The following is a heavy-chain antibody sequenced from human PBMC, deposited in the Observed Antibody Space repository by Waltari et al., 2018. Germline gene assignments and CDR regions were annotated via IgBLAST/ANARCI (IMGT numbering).Heavy chain of an antibody. D-gene: IGHD6-25*01. J-gene: IGHJ4*02. CDR2: INHSGST. CDR3: ASSSGNYDY. CDR1: GGSFSGYY. V-gene: IGHV4-34*01. Sequence: QVQLQQWGAGLLKPSETLSLPCAVYGGSFSGYYWSWIRQPPGKGLEWIGEINHSGSTNYNPSLKSRVTISVDTSKNQFSLKLSSVTAADTAMYYCASSSGNYDYWGQGTLVTVSS.